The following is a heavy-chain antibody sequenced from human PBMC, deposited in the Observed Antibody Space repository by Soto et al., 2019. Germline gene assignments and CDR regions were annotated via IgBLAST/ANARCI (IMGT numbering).Heavy chain of an antibody. CDR3: ARANYYGSPGDFDY. CDR1: GFTFSSYS. J-gene: IGHJ4*02. Sequence: EVQLVESGGGLVQPGGSLRLSCAGSGFTFSSYSMNWVRQAPGKGLEWVSYISSSSSTIYYADSVKGRFTISRDNAKNSLYLQMTSLRAEDTAVYYCARANYYGSPGDFDYWGQGTLVTVSS. CDR2: ISSSSSTI. D-gene: IGHD3-10*01. V-gene: IGHV3-48*01.